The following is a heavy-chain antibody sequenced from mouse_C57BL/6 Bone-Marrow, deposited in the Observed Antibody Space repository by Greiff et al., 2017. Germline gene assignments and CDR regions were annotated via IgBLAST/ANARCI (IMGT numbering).Heavy chain of an antibody. CDR1: GFTITDYY. Sequence: EVQLVESGAELVKPGASVKLSCTASGFTITDYYMHWVKQRTEQGLEWIGRIDPEDGETKYAPKFQGKATITADTSSNTAYLQLSSLTSEDTAVYYCARGNYCGSSHWYFEVWGTGTTVTVSS. J-gene: IGHJ1*03. CDR2: IDPEDGET. D-gene: IGHD1-1*01. CDR3: ARGNYCGSSHWYFEV. V-gene: IGHV14-2*01.